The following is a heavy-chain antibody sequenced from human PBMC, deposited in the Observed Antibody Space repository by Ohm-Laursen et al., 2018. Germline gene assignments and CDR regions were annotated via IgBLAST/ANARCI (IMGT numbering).Heavy chain of an antibody. Sequence: ASVKVSCKASGYTFSTYGISWVRQAPGQSLEWMGWISAYNGYTNYAQNLQGRVTMTTDTSTSTAYIELRSLRSDDTAVYYCAREGYDSSGYYYWGQGTLVTVSS. CDR1: GYTFSTYG. CDR3: AREGYDSSGYYY. V-gene: IGHV1-18*01. CDR2: ISAYNGYT. D-gene: IGHD3-22*01. J-gene: IGHJ4*02.